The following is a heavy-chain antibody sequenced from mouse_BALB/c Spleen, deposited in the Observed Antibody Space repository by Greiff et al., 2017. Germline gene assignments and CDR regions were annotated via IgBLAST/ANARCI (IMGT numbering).Heavy chain of an antibody. D-gene: IGHD1-1*01. CDR3: ARRYGSSYEAWFAY. CDR1: GFTFSSYA. CDR2: ISSGGSYT. V-gene: IGHV5-9-3*01. Sequence: EVQLVESGGGLVKPGGSLKLSCAASGFTFSSYAMSWVRQTPEKRLEWVATISSGGSYTYYPDSVKGRFTISRDNAKNTLYLQMSSLRSEDTAMYYCARRYGSSYEAWFAYWGQGTLVTVSA. J-gene: IGHJ3*01.